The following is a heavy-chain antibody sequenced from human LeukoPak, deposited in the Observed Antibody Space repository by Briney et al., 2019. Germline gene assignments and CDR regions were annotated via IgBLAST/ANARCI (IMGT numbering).Heavy chain of an antibody. CDR3: ASDRTIAAAVDPFDI. CDR1: RVTFNSCS. V-gene: IGHV1-69*04. Sequence: ASVKVSCKASRVTFNSCSISWVRQAPGHGLDWMGRIIPLLGIVNYAQKFQGKVTITADKSTYTAYMELSSLRSEDTAMYYCASDRTIAAAVDPFDIWGQGTMVTVSS. CDR2: IIPLLGIV. D-gene: IGHD6-13*01. J-gene: IGHJ3*02.